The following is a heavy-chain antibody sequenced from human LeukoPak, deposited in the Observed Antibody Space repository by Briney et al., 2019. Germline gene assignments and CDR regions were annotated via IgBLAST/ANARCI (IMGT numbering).Heavy chain of an antibody. V-gene: IGHV3-23*01. J-gene: IGHJ4*02. D-gene: IGHD3-22*01. CDR3: AKSTLDNYYDSSGYYPPPYYFDY. Sequence: GGPLRLSCAASGFTFSSYGMSWVRQAPGKGLEWVSAISGSGGSTYYADSVKGRFTISRVNSKNTLYLQMNSLRAEDTAVYYCAKSTLDNYYDSSGYYPPPYYFDYWGQGTLVTVSS. CDR1: GFTFSSYG. CDR2: ISGSGGST.